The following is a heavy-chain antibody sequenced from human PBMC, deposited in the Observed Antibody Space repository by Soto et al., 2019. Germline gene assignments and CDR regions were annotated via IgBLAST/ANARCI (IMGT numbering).Heavy chain of an antibody. CDR3: ARVSGSYYYGMDV. V-gene: IGHV4-4*02. CDR1: GGYISSSNW. Sequence: SETLSLTCAVSGGYISSSNWWSWVRQPPGKGLEWIGEIYHSGSTNYNPSLKSRVTISVDKSKNQFSLKLNSVTAADTAVYYCARVSGSYYYGMDVWGQGTTVTVSS. J-gene: IGHJ6*02. CDR2: IYHSGST.